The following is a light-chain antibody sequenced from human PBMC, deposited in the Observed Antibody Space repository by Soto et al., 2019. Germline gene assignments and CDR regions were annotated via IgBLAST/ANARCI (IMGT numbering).Light chain of an antibody. J-gene: IGKJ4*01. CDR2: ASS. CDR3: HQYYSSIT. CDR1: QEVDNNF. V-gene: IGKV3-20*01. Sequence: EIVLTQSPGTLSLSPGEGAILSCRASQEVDNNFLAWYQQRPGQAPRLLIYASSRRATGIPDRFSGSGSGTDFTLTISRVGPEDIAVYFCHQYYSSITFGGGTKVE.